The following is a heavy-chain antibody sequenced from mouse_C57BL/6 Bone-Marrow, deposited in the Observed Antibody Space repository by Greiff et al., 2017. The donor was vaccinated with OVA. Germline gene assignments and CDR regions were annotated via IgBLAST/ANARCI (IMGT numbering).Heavy chain of an antibody. J-gene: IGHJ2*01. CDR3: ARSLFITTVVAGVDY. Sequence: QVQLQQPGAELVKPGASVKLSCKASGYTFTSYWMHWVKQRPGQGLEWIGMIHPNSGSTNYNEKFKSKATLTVDKSSSTAYMQLRSLTSEDSAVYYCARSLFITTVVAGVDYWGQGTTLTVSS. V-gene: IGHV1-64*01. D-gene: IGHD1-1*01. CDR1: GYTFTSYW. CDR2: IHPNSGST.